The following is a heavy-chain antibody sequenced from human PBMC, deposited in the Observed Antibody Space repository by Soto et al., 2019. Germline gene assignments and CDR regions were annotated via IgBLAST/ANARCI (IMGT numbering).Heavy chain of an antibody. D-gene: IGHD1-1*01. CDR2: IYHSGSI. CDR3: ATSQLGEYFDN. J-gene: IGHJ4*02. V-gene: IGHV4-4*02. CDR1: GDSISSSLW. Sequence: PSETLSLTCDVSGDSISSSLWWSWVRQTPGKGLEWIGEIYHSGSINYNRSLKSRVTISADRSKNQFSLALTAVTAADTAVYYCATSQLGEYFDNWGQGPMVTVSS.